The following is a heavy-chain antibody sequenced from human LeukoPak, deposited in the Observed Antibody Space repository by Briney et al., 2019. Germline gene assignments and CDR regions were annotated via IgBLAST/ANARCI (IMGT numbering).Heavy chain of an antibody. V-gene: IGHV3-64*01. Sequence: PGGSLRLSCAASGFTFSGSAMHWVRQAPGKGLEYVSAISSNGGSTYYANSVKGRFTISRDNSKNTLYLQMGSLRAEDMAVYYCARATTATSPFDYWGQGTLVTVSS. CDR2: ISSNGGST. CDR1: GFTFSGSA. CDR3: ARATTATSPFDY. D-gene: IGHD1-26*01. J-gene: IGHJ4*02.